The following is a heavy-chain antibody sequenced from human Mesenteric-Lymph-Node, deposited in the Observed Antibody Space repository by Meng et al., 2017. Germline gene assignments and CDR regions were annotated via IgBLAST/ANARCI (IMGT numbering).Heavy chain of an antibody. J-gene: IGHJ5*02. D-gene: IGHD3-22*01. CDR1: GGSFSGYY. V-gene: IGHV4-34*01. CDR2: INHSGST. CDR3: ARGSSDYYNWFDP. Sequence: VPLKQWGAGLLKPSETLSFSCAVYGGSFSGYYWNWIRQPPGKGLEWIGEINHSGSTKYNPSLKSRVTISVDTSKNQFSLKVSSVTAADTAVYYCARGSSDYYNWFDPWGQGTLVTVSS.